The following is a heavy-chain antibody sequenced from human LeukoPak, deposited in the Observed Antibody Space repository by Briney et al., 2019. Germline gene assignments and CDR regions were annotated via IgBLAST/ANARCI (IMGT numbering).Heavy chain of an antibody. CDR1: GGSFSGYY. CDR3: ARGGSIAARPAPDY. V-gene: IGHV4-34*01. D-gene: IGHD6-6*01. J-gene: IGHJ4*02. Sequence: SETLSLTCAVYGGSFSGYYWSWIRQPPGKGLEWIGEINHSGSTNYNPSLKSRVTISVDTSKNQFSLELSSVTAADTAVYYCARGGSIAARPAPDYWGQGTLVTVSS. CDR2: INHSGST.